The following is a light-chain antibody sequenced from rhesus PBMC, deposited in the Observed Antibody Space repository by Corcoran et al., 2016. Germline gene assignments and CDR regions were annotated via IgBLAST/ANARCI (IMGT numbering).Light chain of an antibody. CDR2: AAS. CDR3: LQDYTTPFT. J-gene: IGKJ3*01. Sequence: DIQMTQSPSSLSASVGDRVTVTCRASQGINKELSWYHQKPGKAPTLLIYAASSLQTGVSSRFSGRGSGTDYTLTIRSLHPEGVATVYCLQDYTTPFTFGPGTKLAI. V-gene: IGKV1-94*01. CDR1: QGINKE.